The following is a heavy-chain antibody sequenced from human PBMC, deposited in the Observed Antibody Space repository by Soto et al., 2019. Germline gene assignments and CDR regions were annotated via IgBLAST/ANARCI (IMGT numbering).Heavy chain of an antibody. CDR2: IYYSGST. Sequence: QVQLQESGPGLVKPSETLSLTCTVSNGSISPYYWSWIRQPPGKGLEWIGYIYYSGSTTYNPSLESRVTISVDTSKNPFSLKLSSVTAADTAVYYCARLGGYYQALDSWGQGTLVTVSS. J-gene: IGHJ4*02. V-gene: IGHV4-59*08. CDR1: NGSISPYY. CDR3: ARLGGYYQALDS. D-gene: IGHD3-22*01.